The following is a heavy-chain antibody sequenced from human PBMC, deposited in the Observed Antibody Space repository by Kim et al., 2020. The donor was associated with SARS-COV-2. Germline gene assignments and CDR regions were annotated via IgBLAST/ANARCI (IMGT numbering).Heavy chain of an antibody. J-gene: IGHJ6*02. CDR3: TRDRPSRVSYYYYYGMDV. CDR1: GFTFGDYA. D-gene: IGHD6-13*01. Sequence: GGSLRLSCTASGFTFGDYAMSWFRQAPGKGLEWVGFIRSKAYGGTTEYAASVKGRFTISRDDSKSIAYLQMNSLKTEDTAVYYCTRDRPSRVSYYYYYGMDVWGQGTTVTVSS. CDR2: IRSKAYGGTT. V-gene: IGHV3-49*03.